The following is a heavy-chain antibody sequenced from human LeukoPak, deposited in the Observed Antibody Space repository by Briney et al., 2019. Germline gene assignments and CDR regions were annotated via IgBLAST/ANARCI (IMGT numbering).Heavy chain of an antibody. D-gene: IGHD2-21*02. CDR2: IYYSGTT. Sequence: SETLSLTCTVSGGSITSSTYYWAWMRQPPGKGLEWIGSIYYSGTTYYNPSLKSRVTISVDTSKNQFSLKLNSVTAADTAVYHCAGLVVGTATIDYWGQGTLVTVSS. J-gene: IGHJ4*02. CDR1: GGSITSSTYY. V-gene: IGHV4-39*01. CDR3: AGLVVGTATIDY.